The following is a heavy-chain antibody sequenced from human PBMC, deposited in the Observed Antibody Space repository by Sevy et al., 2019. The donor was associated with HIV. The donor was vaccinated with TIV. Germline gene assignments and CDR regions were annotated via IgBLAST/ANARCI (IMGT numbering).Heavy chain of an antibody. CDR2: INPNSGGT. J-gene: IGHJ3*02. V-gene: IGHV1-2*04. CDR1: GYTFTGYY. CDR3: AREHDFWNGMGAFDI. Sequence: ASVKVSCKASGYTFTGYYMHWVRQAPGQGLEWMGWINPNSGGTNYAQKFQGWVTMNRNTSISTAYMELSRLRSDDTAVYYCAREHDFWNGMGAFDIWGQWTMVTVSS. D-gene: IGHD3-3*01.